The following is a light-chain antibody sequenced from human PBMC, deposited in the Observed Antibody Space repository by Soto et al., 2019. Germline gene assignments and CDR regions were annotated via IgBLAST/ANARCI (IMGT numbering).Light chain of an antibody. CDR3: CSYAGSYTYV. V-gene: IGLV2-11*01. CDR1: SSDVGAFNY. CDR2: DVS. J-gene: IGLJ1*01. Sequence: QSVLTQPASVSGSPGQAITISCSGTSSDVGAFNYVSWYQQHPGNAPKLMIYDVSKRPSGVPDRFSGSKSGNTASLTISGLQAEDEADYYCCSYAGSYTYVFGTGTKVTVL.